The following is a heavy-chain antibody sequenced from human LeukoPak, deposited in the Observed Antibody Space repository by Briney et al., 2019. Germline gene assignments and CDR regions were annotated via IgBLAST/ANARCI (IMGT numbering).Heavy chain of an antibody. V-gene: IGHV3-21*01. CDR1: GFTFSSYS. J-gene: IGHJ4*02. CDR3: ARDLEAYYGSGSCDTRPFDY. Sequence: GGSLRLSCAASGFTFSSYSMNWVRQAPGKGLEWVSSISSSSSYIYYADSVKGRFTISRDNAKNSLYLQMNSLRAEDTAVYYCARDLEAYYGSGSCDTRPFDYWGQGTLVTVSS. CDR2: ISSSSSYI. D-gene: IGHD3-10*01.